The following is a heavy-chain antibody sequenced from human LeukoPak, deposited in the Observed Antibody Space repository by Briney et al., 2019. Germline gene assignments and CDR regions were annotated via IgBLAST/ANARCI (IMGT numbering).Heavy chain of an antibody. Sequence: SETLSLTRTVSGGSINNYYWNWIRQPPGKGLEWIGYIYYSGSTYYNPSLKSRVTISVDTSKNQFSLKLSSVTAADTAVYYCARVVRIQLWNFDYWGQGTLVTVSS. CDR3: ARVVRIQLWNFDY. J-gene: IGHJ4*02. D-gene: IGHD5-18*01. CDR1: GGSINNYY. V-gene: IGHV4-59*12. CDR2: IYYSGST.